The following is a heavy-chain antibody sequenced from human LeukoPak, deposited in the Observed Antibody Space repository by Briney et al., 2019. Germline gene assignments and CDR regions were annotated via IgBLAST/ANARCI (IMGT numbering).Heavy chain of an antibody. CDR2: ISAYNGNT. Sequence: ASVKVSCKASGYTFTSYGISWVRQAPGQGLEWMGWISAYNGNTNYAQKLQGRVTMTTDTSTSTAYMELRSLRSDDTAVYYCAREKWSSGWHPFDPWGQGTLVTVSS. D-gene: IGHD6-19*01. CDR3: AREKWSSGWHPFDP. CDR1: GYTFTSYG. J-gene: IGHJ5*02. V-gene: IGHV1-18*01.